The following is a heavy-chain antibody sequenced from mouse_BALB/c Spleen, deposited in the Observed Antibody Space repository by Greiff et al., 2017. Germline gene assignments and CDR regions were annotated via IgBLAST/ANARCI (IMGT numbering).Heavy chain of an antibody. CDR2: ISSGGSYT. Sequence: EVKLMESGGGLVKPGGSLKLSCAASGFTFSSYAMSWVRQSPEKRLEWVAEISSGGSYTYYPDTVTGRFTISRDNAKNTLYLEMSSLRSEDTAMYYCAREDYLYAMDYWGQGTSVTVSS. V-gene: IGHV5-9-4*01. J-gene: IGHJ4*01. D-gene: IGHD5-5*01. CDR1: GFTFSSYA. CDR3: AREDYLYAMDY.